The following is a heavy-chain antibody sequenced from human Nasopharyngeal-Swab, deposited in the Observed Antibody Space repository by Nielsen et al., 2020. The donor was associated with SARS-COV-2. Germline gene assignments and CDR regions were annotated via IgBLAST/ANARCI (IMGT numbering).Heavy chain of an antibody. V-gene: IGHV3-23*01. CDR2: ISGSGGST. CDR3: ALRVTTVTPIVVSGSY. D-gene: IGHD4-17*01. Sequence: GGSLRLSCAASGFTFSSYAMSWVRQAPGKGLEWVSAISGSGGSTYYADSVKGRFTISRDNSKNTLYLQMNSLRAEDTAVYYCALRVTTVTPIVVSGSYWGQGTLVTVSS. CDR1: GFTFSSYA. J-gene: IGHJ4*02.